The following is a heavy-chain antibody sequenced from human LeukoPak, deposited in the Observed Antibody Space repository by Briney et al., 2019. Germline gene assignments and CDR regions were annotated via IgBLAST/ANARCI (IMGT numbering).Heavy chain of an antibody. Sequence: GESLKISCKGSGYSFTSYWISWVRQMPGKGLEWMGIIYPGDSDTRYSPSFQGQVTISADKSISTAYLQWSSLKASDTAMYYCATSAYYYDSSGYPLFDYWGQGTLVTVSS. V-gene: IGHV5-51*01. CDR2: IYPGDSDT. CDR1: GYSFTSYW. J-gene: IGHJ4*02. CDR3: ATSAYYYDSSGYPLFDY. D-gene: IGHD3-22*01.